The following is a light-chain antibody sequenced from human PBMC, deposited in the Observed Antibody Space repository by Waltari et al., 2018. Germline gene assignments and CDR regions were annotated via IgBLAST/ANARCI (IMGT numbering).Light chain of an antibody. CDR3: QQYYSIPIT. J-gene: IGKJ5*01. CDR1: QSVLYSSNNKKY. V-gene: IGKV4-1*01. CDR2: WAS. Sequence: DIVMTQSPDSLAVSLGERATINCKSSQSVLYSSNNKKYLAWYQQKPGKPPKLLIYWASTRESGVPDRFSGSGSGTDFTLTISSLQAEDVAVYYCQQYYSIPITFGQGTRLEIK.